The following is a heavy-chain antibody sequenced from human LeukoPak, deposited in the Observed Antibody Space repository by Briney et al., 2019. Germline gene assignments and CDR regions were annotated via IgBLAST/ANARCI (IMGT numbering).Heavy chain of an antibody. D-gene: IGHD3-9*01. Sequence: SETLSLTCAVYGGSFSGYYWSWIRQPPGKGLEWIGEINHSGSTNYNPSLKSRVTISVDTSKNQFSQKLSSVTAADTAVYYCARRLRYFDWLHYWGQGTLVTVSS. CDR2: INHSGST. V-gene: IGHV4-34*01. CDR3: ARRLRYFDWLHY. CDR1: GGSFSGYY. J-gene: IGHJ4*02.